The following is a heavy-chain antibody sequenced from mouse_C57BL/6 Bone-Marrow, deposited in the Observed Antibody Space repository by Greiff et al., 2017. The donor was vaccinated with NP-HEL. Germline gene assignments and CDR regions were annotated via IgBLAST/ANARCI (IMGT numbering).Heavy chain of an antibody. CDR1: GYSITSGYY. D-gene: IGHD1-1*01. Sequence: EVQLVESGPGLVKPSQSLSLTCSVTGYSITSGYYWNWIRQFPGNKLEWMGYISYDGSNNYNPSLKNRISITRDTSKNQFFLKLNSVTTEDTATYYCAVYYGSSLLLHWGQGTLVTVSA. V-gene: IGHV3-6*01. CDR2: ISYDGSN. J-gene: IGHJ3*01. CDR3: AVYYGSSLLLH.